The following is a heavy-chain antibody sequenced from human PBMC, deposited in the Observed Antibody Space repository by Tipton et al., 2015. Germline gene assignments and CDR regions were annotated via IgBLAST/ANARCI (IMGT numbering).Heavy chain of an antibody. D-gene: IGHD3-22*01. Sequence: TLSLTCTVSGGSVSTSNYYWGWIRQSPGKGLEWTGYISYSGSTHYNPSLKRRVAMSMDTSKNQFSLKLSSVIAADTAVYYCARASIIQGYYHDSSRYYLFNSWGQGTLVTVSS. CDR3: ARASIIQGYYHDSSRYYLFNS. CDR1: GGSVSTSNYY. V-gene: IGHV4-61*01. CDR2: ISYSGST. J-gene: IGHJ1*01.